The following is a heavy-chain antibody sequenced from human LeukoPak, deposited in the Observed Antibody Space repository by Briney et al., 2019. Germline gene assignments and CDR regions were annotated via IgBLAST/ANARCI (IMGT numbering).Heavy chain of an antibody. D-gene: IGHD2-2*01. Sequence: ASVKVSCKASGYTFTGYYMHWLRQAPGQGLEWMGWINPNSGGTNYAQKFQGRVTMTRDTSISTAYMELSRLRSDDTAVYYCARDPYHYCSSTSCRNWFDPWGQGTLVTVSS. CDR2: INPNSGGT. CDR3: ARDPYHYCSSTSCRNWFDP. CDR1: GYTFTGYY. J-gene: IGHJ5*02. V-gene: IGHV1-2*02.